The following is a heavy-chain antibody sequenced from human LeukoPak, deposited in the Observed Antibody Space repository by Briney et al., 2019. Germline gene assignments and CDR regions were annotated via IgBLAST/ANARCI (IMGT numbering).Heavy chain of an antibody. CDR1: GYTFTSNY. J-gene: IGHJ6*03. CDR3: ARDLERLPYYYYYMDV. Sequence: ASVKVSCKAFGYTFTSNYMHWVRQAPGQGPEWMGVISPSGGSTTYAQKFQGRVTLTRDMSTSTDYLELSSLRSEDTAVYYCARDLERLPYYYYYMDVWGKGTTVTVSS. CDR2: ISPSGGST. V-gene: IGHV1-46*01. D-gene: IGHD1-1*01.